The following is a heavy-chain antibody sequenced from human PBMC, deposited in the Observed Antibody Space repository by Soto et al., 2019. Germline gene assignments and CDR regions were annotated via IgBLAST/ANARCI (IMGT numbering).Heavy chain of an antibody. D-gene: IGHD6-13*01. CDR2: ISYDGSNK. V-gene: IGHV3-30-3*01. CDR3: ARDSIIAAAGTPPNQDPDY. J-gene: IGHJ4*02. CDR1: GFTFSSYA. Sequence: PGGSLRLSCAASGFTFSSYAMHWVRQAPGKGLEWVAVISYDGSNKYYADSVKGRFTISRDNSKNTLYLQMNSLRAEDTAVYYCARDSIIAAAGTPPNQDPDYWGQGTLVTVSS.